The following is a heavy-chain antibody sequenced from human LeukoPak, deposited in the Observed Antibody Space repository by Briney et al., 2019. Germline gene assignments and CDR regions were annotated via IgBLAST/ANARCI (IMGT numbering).Heavy chain of an antibody. CDR1: GFTFSSYW. J-gene: IGHJ4*02. D-gene: IGHD3-10*01. Sequence: PGGSLRLSCAASGFTFSSYWMSWVRQAPGKGLEWVANIKQDGSEKYYVDSVKGRFTISRDNAKNSLYLQMNSLRAEDTAVYYCARDITMVRGAEFFDYWGQGTLVTVSS. CDR2: IKQDGSEK. V-gene: IGHV3-7*01. CDR3: ARDITMVRGAEFFDY.